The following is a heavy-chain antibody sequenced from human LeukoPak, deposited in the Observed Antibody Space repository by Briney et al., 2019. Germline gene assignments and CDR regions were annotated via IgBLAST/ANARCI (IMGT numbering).Heavy chain of an antibody. CDR1: GFTFSSYA. V-gene: IGHV3-30-3*01. Sequence: GRFLRLSCAASGFTFSSYAMHWVRQAPGKGLEWVAVISYDGSNKFYADSVKGRFTLSRDNSKNTLYLQMNSLRIEDTAVYYCGRGSVGFGELNYWGQGTLVTVSS. D-gene: IGHD3-10*01. CDR2: ISYDGSNK. J-gene: IGHJ4*02. CDR3: GRGSVGFGELNY.